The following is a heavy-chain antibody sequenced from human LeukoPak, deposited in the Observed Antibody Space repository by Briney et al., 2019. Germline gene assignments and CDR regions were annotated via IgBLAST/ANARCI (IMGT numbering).Heavy chain of an antibody. D-gene: IGHD3-3*01. CDR2: INPNSGGT. V-gene: IGHV1-2*02. CDR3: ARDYDFWSGYNY. Sequence: GASVKVSCTASGYTFTGYYMHWVRQAPGQGLEWMGWINPNSGGTNYAQKFQGRVTMTRDTSMSTAYMELSRLRSDDTAVYYCARDYDFWSGYNYWGQGTLVTVSS. CDR1: GYTFTGYY. J-gene: IGHJ4*02.